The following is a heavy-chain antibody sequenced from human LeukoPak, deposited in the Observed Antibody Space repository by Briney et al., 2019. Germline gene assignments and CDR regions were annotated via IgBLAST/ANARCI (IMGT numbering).Heavy chain of an antibody. Sequence: GASVKVSCKASGGTFSSYAISWVRQAPGQGLEWMGRIIPILGIENYAQKFQGRVTITADKSTRTAYMELSSLRSENTAVYYCGIPERNYWGQGTLVTVSS. V-gene: IGHV1-69*04. CDR1: GGTFSSYA. CDR2: IIPILGIE. CDR3: GIPERNY. J-gene: IGHJ4*02. D-gene: IGHD1-1*01.